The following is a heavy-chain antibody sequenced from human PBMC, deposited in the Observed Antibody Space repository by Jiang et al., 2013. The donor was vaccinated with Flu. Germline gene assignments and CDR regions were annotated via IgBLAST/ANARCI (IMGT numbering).Heavy chain of an antibody. CDR2: IIPFVGTG. CDR1: GGTFSTYA. Sequence: GAEVKKPGSSVRVSCKASGGTFSTYAMSWVRQAPGQGLEWVGGIIPFVGTGRYGERFQGRVTITADESTTTVYMDLSGLTSEDTALYYCARGVTMIRGANEFWGQGTLVTVS. CDR3: ARGVTMIRGANEF. V-gene: IGHV1-69*01. J-gene: IGHJ4*02. D-gene: IGHD3-10*01.